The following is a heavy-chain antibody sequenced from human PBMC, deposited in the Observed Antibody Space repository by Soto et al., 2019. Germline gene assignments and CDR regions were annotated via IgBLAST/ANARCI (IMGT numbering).Heavy chain of an antibody. V-gene: IGHV4-39*01. CDR3: ARLHGYCISSSCHGHYAMDV. D-gene: IGHD2-2*01. Sequence: TSEALCVTCTVSSGFISRSSYTWGWIRQPPGKGLEWIGSIYYSGTTYYNPSLNSRVTVSVDTSKNQFSLKVTSVAAADTAVYYCARLHGYCISSSCHGHYAMDVWGQGTTVT. CDR2: IYYSGTT. CDR1: SGFISRSSYT. J-gene: IGHJ6*02.